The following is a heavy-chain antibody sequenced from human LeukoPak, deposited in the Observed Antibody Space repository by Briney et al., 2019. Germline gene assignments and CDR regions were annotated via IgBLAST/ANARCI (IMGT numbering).Heavy chain of an antibody. CDR3: ARDQVAVAGMGFDY. D-gene: IGHD6-19*01. CDR1: GGSISSYY. CDR2: IYYSGST. V-gene: IGHV4-59*01. Sequence: PSETLSLTCTVSGGSISSYYWSWIRQPPGKGLEWIGYIYYSGSTNYNPSLKSRVTISVDTSKNQFSLKLSSVTAADTAVYYCARDQVAVAGMGFDYWGQGTLVTASS. J-gene: IGHJ4*02.